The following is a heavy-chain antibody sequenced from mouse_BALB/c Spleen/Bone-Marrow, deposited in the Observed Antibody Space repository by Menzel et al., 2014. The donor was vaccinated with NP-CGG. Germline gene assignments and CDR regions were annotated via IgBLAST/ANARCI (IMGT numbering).Heavy chain of an antibody. J-gene: IGHJ3*01. CDR3: ARKEGFWGTFAY. CDR1: GYTFSSYW. CDR2: ILPGSGST. V-gene: IGHV1-9*01. D-gene: IGHD4-1*01. Sequence: QVQLKESGAELMKPGASVKISCKATGYTFSSYWIEWVKQGPGHGLEWIGEILPGSGSTKYNEKFKGKATFTADTSSNTAYMQLSSLTSEDSAVYYCARKEGFWGTFAYWGQGTLVTVSA.